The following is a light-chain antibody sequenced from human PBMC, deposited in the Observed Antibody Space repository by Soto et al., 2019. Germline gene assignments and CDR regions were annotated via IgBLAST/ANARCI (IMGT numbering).Light chain of an antibody. V-gene: IGLV1-44*01. J-gene: IGLJ3*02. CDR3: SAWDDSLNGGGL. Sequence: QLVLTQPPSASGTPGQTVTISCSGSSSNIETNTVTWYQQLPGTAPKLLIYSDDQRPSGVPDRFSGSKSGTSASLAISGLQSEDEADYYCSAWDDSLNGGGLFGGGTKVTVL. CDR2: SDD. CDR1: SSNIETNT.